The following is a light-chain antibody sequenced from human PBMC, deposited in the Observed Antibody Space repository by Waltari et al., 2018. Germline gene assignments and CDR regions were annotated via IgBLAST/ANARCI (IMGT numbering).Light chain of an antibody. Sequence: QSVLTQPPSASGTLGQRVTFSCSGSSSNIGRDTVNWYQQFPGTAPKLLLYNGDQRPSGVLDGFSGAKSGTSASLDISGLQAEDEAAYYCASWDDGLNDWLFGGGTKLTVI. CDR2: NGD. CDR3: ASWDDGLNDWL. J-gene: IGLJ3*02. CDR1: SSNIGRDT. V-gene: IGLV1-44*01.